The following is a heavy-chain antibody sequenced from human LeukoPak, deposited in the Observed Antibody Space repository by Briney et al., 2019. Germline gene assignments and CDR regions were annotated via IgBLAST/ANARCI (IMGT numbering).Heavy chain of an antibody. CDR2: IYYSGST. D-gene: IGHD3-3*01. CDR1: GGSISSGGYY. J-gene: IGHJ5*02. CDR3: ARGGSDFWSGYYSWFDP. V-gene: IGHV4-31*03. Sequence: PSETLSLTCTVSGGSISSGGYYWSWIRQHPGKGLEWIGYIYYSGSTYYNPSLKSRVTISVDTSKNQFSLKLSSVTAADTAVYYCARGGSDFWSGYYSWFDPWGQGTLVTVSS.